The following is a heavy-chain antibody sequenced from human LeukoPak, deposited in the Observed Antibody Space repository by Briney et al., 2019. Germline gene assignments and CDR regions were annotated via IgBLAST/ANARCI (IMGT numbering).Heavy chain of an antibody. CDR3: ARSFAYSSSRFDP. Sequence: KSSETLSLTCSVSGGSMSPYYWNWIRQPPGGGLEWVGYIHYGGRSNYNPSLKTRVTISLDTSKTQVSLKLTSVPAADTAVYYCARSFAYSSSRFDPWGQGTLVTVSS. J-gene: IGHJ5*02. D-gene: IGHD6-13*01. CDR2: IHYGGRS. CDR1: GGSMSPYY. V-gene: IGHV4-59*08.